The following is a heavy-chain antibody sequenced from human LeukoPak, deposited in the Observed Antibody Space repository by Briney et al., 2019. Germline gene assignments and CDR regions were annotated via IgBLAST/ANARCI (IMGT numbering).Heavy chain of an antibody. D-gene: IGHD3-10*01. CDR2: MNPNSGNT. CDR3: ARDRDGSGSYGY. Sequence: ASVKVSCKASGYTFTSYDINWVRQATGQGLEWMGWMNPNSGNTGYAQKFQGRVTITTDESTSTAYMELSSLRSEDTAVYYCARDRDGSGSYGYWGQGTLVTVSS. J-gene: IGHJ4*02. V-gene: IGHV1-8*03. CDR1: GYTFTSYD.